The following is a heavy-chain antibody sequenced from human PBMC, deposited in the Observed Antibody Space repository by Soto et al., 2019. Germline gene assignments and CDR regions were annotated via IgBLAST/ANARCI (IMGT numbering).Heavy chain of an antibody. Sequence: GESLKISCESHGYSFTTYWITWVRQKPGKGLEWVGSFHPGESDTRYSPSFQGQVTISADRSLATAYLQWSSLQAADTAIYYCARHEATYYNFYGMDVWGQGTTVTV. CDR3: ARHEATYYNFYGMDV. J-gene: IGHJ6*02. CDR2: FHPGESDT. V-gene: IGHV5-51*01. CDR1: GYSFTTYW.